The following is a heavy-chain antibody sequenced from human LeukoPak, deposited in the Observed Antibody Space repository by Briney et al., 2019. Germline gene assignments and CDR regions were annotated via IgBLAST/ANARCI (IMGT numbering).Heavy chain of an antibody. D-gene: IGHD2-15*01. CDR2: INSDGSST. CDR3: AREYCSGGSCLGDFDY. Sequence: GGSLRLSCAASGFTFSSYWMHWVRQAPVKGLVWVSRINSDGSSTSYADSVKGRFTISRDNAKNTLYLQMNSLRAEDTAVYYCAREYCSGGSCLGDFDYWGQGTLVTVSS. CDR1: GFTFSSYW. V-gene: IGHV3-74*01. J-gene: IGHJ4*02.